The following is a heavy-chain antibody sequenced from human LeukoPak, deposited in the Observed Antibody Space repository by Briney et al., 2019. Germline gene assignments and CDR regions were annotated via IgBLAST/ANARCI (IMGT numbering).Heavy chain of an antibody. Sequence: GGSLRLSCAASGFTFSRYSMNWVRQAPGKGLEWVSSISSSSSYIYYADSVKGRFTISRDNAKNSLYLQMNSLRAEDTAVYYCARDGNRDGYNFYFDYWGQGTLVTVSS. CDR2: ISSSSSYI. V-gene: IGHV3-21*01. D-gene: IGHD5-24*01. J-gene: IGHJ4*02. CDR3: ARDGNRDGYNFYFDY. CDR1: GFTFSRYS.